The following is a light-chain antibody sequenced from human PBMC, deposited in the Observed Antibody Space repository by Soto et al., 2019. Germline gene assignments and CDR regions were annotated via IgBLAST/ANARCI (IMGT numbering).Light chain of an antibody. Sequence: QSVLTQPPSASGTPGQRVTISCSGSRSNIGSNTVSWYQQLPGTAPKLLIYGINQRPSGFPDRFSGSTAGTSTSLAISGLLSHDVATFSCATWDDSLSGSVVFGGGTKLTVL. CDR2: GIN. V-gene: IGLV1-44*01. J-gene: IGLJ2*01. CDR3: ATWDDSLSGSVV. CDR1: RSNIGSNT.